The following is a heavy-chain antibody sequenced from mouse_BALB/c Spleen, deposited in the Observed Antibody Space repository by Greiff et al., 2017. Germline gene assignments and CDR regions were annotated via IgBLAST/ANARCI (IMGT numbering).Heavy chain of an antibody. V-gene: IGHV1-14*01. D-gene: IGHD1-2*01. CDR2: INPYNDGT. CDR1: GYTFTSYV. J-gene: IGHJ2*01. Sequence: VQLQQPGPELVKPGASVKMSCKASGYTFTSYVMHWVKQKPGQGLEWIGYINPYNDGTKYNETFKGKATLTSDTSSRTAYMELSSLTSEDSAVYYCASYITAAFDYWGQGTTLTVSS. CDR3: ASYITAAFDY.